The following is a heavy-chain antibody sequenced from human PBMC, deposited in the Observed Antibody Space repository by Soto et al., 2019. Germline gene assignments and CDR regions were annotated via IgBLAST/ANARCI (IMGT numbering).Heavy chain of an antibody. V-gene: IGHV2-26*01. D-gene: IGHD6-19*01. CDR3: ARMGLHRSIAVAYPQDNWFDP. CDR1: GFSLSNARMG. J-gene: IGHJ5*02. CDR2: IFSNDEK. Sequence: SGPTLVNPTETLTLTCTVSGFSLSNARMGVSWIRQPPGKALEWLAHIFSNDEKSYSTSLKSRLTISKDTSKSQVVLTMTNMDPVDTATYYCARMGLHRSIAVAYPQDNWFDPWGQGTLVNVSS.